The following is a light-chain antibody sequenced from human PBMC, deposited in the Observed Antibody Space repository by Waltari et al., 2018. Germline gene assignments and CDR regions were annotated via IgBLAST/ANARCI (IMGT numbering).Light chain of an antibody. V-gene: IGKV4-1*01. CDR2: WAS. Sequence: DIVMTQSPDSLAVSLGESATIHCKSSRTVLYSSNNKNYLAWYQQKAGQAPKLLISWASARQSGAPERFSGSGSGTDFALTISSLHAEDAAVYYCQQYYNIPWTFGQGTKVEVK. CDR1: RTVLYSSNNKNY. J-gene: IGKJ1*01. CDR3: QQYYNIPWT.